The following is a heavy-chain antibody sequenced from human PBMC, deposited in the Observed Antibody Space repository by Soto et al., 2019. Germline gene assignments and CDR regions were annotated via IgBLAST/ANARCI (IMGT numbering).Heavy chain of an antibody. Sequence: GGSLRLSCAASGFTFSSYGMHWVRQAPGKGLEWVAVISYDGSNKYYADSVKGRFTISRDNSKNTLYLQMNSLRAEDTAVYYCAKVQLERRWVFDYWGQGTLVTVSS. V-gene: IGHV3-30*18. CDR2: ISYDGSNK. CDR3: AKVQLERRWVFDY. J-gene: IGHJ4*02. D-gene: IGHD1-1*01. CDR1: GFTFSSYG.